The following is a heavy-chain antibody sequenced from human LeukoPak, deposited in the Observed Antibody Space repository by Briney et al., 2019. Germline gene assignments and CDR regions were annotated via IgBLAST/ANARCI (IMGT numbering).Heavy chain of an antibody. J-gene: IGHJ3*02. V-gene: IGHV1-2*02. Sequence: ASVKVSCKASGYTFTGYYMHWVRQAPGQGLGWMGWINPNRGGTNYAQKFQGRVTMTRDTSISTAYMELSRLRSDDTAVYYCARVIVGATKDDDAFDIWGQGTMVTVPS. D-gene: IGHD1-26*01. CDR1: GYTFTGYY. CDR3: ARVIVGATKDDDAFDI. CDR2: INPNRGGT.